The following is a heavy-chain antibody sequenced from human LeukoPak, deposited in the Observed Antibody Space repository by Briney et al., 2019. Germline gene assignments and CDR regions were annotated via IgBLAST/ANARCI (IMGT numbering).Heavy chain of an antibody. CDR2: IGIDSGNT. J-gene: IGHJ4*02. CDR3: ARDYKYAFDN. Sequence: GGSLRLSCAASGFTFSDYSMNWVRQAPGRGLEWISYIGIDSGNTNYADSVKGRFTISGDKAKNSLYLQTNSLRVEDTAVYYCARDYKYAFDNWGQGTLVTVSS. D-gene: IGHD5-24*01. CDR1: GFTFSDYS. V-gene: IGHV3-48*01.